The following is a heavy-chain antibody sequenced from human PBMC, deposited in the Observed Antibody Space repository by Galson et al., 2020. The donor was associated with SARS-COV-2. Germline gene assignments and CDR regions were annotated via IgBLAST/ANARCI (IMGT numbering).Heavy chain of an antibody. V-gene: IGHV4-39*07. J-gene: IGHJ5*02. CDR3: ARDYPRYYGSGSYRFDP. Sequence: SETLSLTCTVSGGSISSSSYYWGWIRQPPGKGLEWIGSIYYSGSTYYNPSLKSRVTISVDTSKNQFSLKLSSVTAADTAVYYCARDYPRYYGSGSYRFDPWGQGTLVTVSS. CDR2: IYYSGST. CDR1: GGSISSSSYY. D-gene: IGHD3-10*01.